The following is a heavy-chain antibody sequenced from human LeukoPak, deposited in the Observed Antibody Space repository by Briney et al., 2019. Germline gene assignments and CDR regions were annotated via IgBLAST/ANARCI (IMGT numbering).Heavy chain of an antibody. Sequence: GSSVKVSCKASGGTFSSYAISWVRQAPGQGLEWMGWISAYNGNTNYAQKLQGRVTMTTDTSTSTAYMELRSLRSDDTAVYYCARDRYSSGCDYWGQGTLVTVSS. CDR2: ISAYNGNT. CDR3: ARDRYSSGCDY. D-gene: IGHD6-19*01. CDR1: GGTFSSYA. J-gene: IGHJ4*02. V-gene: IGHV1-18*01.